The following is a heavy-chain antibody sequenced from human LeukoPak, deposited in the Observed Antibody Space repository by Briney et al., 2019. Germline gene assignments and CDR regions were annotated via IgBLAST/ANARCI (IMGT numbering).Heavy chain of an antibody. V-gene: IGHV3-7*01. CDR1: GFTFSSYG. CDR3: ARLPSSAGSGTFDY. D-gene: IGHD1-1*01. J-gene: IGHJ4*02. Sequence: GGSLRLSCAASGFTFSSYGMSWVRQAPGKGLEWVAHIWPLGNEKRYVDSVEGRFSVSRDNAKNSLDLQMDSLRAEDTAVYYCARLPSSAGSGTFDYWGQGTLVTVSS. CDR2: IWPLGNEK.